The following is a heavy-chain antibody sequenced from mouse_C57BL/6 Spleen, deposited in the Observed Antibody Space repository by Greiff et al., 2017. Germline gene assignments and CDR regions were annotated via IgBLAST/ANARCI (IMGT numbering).Heavy chain of an antibody. CDR2: ISSGGDYI. CDR3: TRDPASSAMDY. D-gene: IGHD6-1*01. V-gene: IGHV5-9-1*02. CDR1: GFTFSSYA. Sequence: EVHLVESGEGLVKPGGSLKLSCAASGFTFSSYAMSWVRQTPEKRLEWVAYISSGGDYIYYADTVKGRFTISRDNARNTLYLQMSSLKSEDTAMYYCTRDPASSAMDYWGQGTSVTVSS. J-gene: IGHJ4*01.